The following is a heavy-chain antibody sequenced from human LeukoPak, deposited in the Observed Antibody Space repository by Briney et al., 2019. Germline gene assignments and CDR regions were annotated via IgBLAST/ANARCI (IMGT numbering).Heavy chain of an antibody. D-gene: IGHD3-22*01. J-gene: IGHJ5*02. CDR1: GFTFSSYS. Sequence: PGGSLRLSRAASGFTFSSYSMNWVRQAPGKGLEWVSSISSSSSYIYYADSVKGRFTISRDNAKNSLYLQMNSLRAEDTAVYYCARDPAERRYYESSGDGDWFDPWGQGTLVTVSS. V-gene: IGHV3-21*01. CDR2: ISSSSSYI. CDR3: ARDPAERRYYESSGDGDWFDP.